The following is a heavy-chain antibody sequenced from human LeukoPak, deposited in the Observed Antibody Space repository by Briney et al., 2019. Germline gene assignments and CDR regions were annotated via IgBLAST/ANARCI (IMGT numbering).Heavy chain of an antibody. CDR3: ARDYIVGATLSFGLDY. Sequence: ASVKVSCKASGYTFTSYAMNWVRQAPGQGLEWMGWINTNTGNPTYAQGFTGRFVFSLDTSVSTAYLQISSLKAEDTAVYYCARDYIVGATLSFGLDYWGQGTLVTVSS. J-gene: IGHJ4*02. V-gene: IGHV7-4-1*02. CDR2: INTNTGNP. D-gene: IGHD1-26*01. CDR1: GYTFTSYA.